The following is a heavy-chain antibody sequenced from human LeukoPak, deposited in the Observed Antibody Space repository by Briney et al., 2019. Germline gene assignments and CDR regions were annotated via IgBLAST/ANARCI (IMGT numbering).Heavy chain of an antibody. V-gene: IGHV1-8*01. J-gene: IGHJ3*02. D-gene: IGHD4-23*01. Sequence: ASVKVSCKASGYTFTSYDINWVRQATGQGLEWMGWMNPNSGNTGYAQKFQGRVTMTRNTSISTAYMELSSLRSEDTAVYYCARAIPSTTVAPYAFDIWGQGTMVTVSS. CDR1: GYTFTSYD. CDR3: ARAIPSTTVAPYAFDI. CDR2: MNPNSGNT.